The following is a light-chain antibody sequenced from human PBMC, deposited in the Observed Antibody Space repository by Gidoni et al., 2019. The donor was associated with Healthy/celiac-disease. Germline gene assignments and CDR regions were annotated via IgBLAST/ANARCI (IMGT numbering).Light chain of an antibody. J-gene: IGKJ1*01. CDR3: IQSLQLPWT. CDR1: QSLLHSDVQIY. Sequence: DTVTTTTTLSLSVTPGQPASISCKSSQSLLHSDVQIYLYWYLQKPGQPPQLLIYEVSNRFSGVPDRFSGSGSGTDFTLKISRVEAEDVGVYYCIQSLQLPWTFGQGTKVEIK. V-gene: IGKV2D-29*01. CDR2: EVS.